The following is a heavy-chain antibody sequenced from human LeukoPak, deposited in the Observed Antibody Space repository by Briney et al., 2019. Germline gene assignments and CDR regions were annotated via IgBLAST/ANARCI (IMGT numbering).Heavy chain of an antibody. CDR2: ISDSGDST. CDR3: AKVPYSDYGSGRPPFMDV. CDR1: GFTFSNYA. V-gene: IGHV3-23*01. Sequence: GGSLRLSCEASGFTFSNYAMSWVRQAPGKGLEWVSTISDSGDSTYYADSVKGRFTISGDNYKNTLYLQMDSLRAEDAAIYYCAKVPYSDYGSGRPPFMDVWGQGTTVAVSS. D-gene: IGHD3-10*01. J-gene: IGHJ6*02.